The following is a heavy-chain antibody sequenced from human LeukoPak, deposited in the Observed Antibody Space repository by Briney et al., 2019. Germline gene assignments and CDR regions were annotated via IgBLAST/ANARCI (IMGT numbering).Heavy chain of an antibody. CDR2: INHSGST. D-gene: IGHD6-13*01. J-gene: IGHJ4*02. CDR3: ARGQERSRIAAAEY. CDR1: GGSFSGYY. V-gene: IGHV4-34*01. Sequence: SETLSLTCAVYGGSFSGYYWSWIRQPPGKGLKWIGEINHSGSTNYNPSLKSRVTISVDTSKNQFSLKLSSVTAADTAVYYCARGQERSRIAAAEYWGQGTLVTVSS.